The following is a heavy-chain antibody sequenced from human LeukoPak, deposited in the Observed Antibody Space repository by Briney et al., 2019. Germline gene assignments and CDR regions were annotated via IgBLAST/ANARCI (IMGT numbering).Heavy chain of an antibody. CDR3: TRDPYYYDSSGHEWPDP. Sequence: PGGSLRLSCATSGFSFGDYAMTWVRQAPGKGLEWVGFIRSKAYGATTEYAASVKGRFNISRDDSKSIAYLQMNSLKTEDTAVYYCTRDPYYYDSSGHEWPDPWGQGTLVTVSS. J-gene: IGHJ5*02. D-gene: IGHD3-22*01. CDR1: GFSFGDYA. CDR2: IRSKAYGATT. V-gene: IGHV3-49*04.